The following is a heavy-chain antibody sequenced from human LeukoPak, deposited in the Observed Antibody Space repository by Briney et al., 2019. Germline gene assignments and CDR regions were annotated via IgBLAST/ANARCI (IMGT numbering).Heavy chain of an antibody. Sequence: GGSLRLSCAASGFTFSSYGMSWVRQAPGKGLEWVSAISGSGGSTYYADSVKGRFTISRDNSKNTLYLQMNGLRAEDTAVYYCAKDGYYDSSGYYSGGYYYYYMDVWGKGTTVTISS. CDR3: AKDGYYDSSGYYSGGYYYYYMDV. J-gene: IGHJ6*03. D-gene: IGHD3-22*01. CDR2: ISGSGGST. CDR1: GFTFSSYG. V-gene: IGHV3-23*01.